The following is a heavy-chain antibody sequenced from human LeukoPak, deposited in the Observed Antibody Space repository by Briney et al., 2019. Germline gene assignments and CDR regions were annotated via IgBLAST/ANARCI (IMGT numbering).Heavy chain of an antibody. D-gene: IGHD3-10*02. J-gene: IGHJ6*02. CDR1: GFTFSNTW. V-gene: IGHV3-15*07. CDR2: IKSEIDGGAT. CDR3: ARCSGSYCYYYGMDV. Sequence: GGSLRLSCAASGFTFSNTWMNWVRQAPGKGLEWVGRIKSEIDGGATDYAAPVQGRFTISRDDSQATLYLQMNSLRAEDTAVYYCARCSGSYCYYYGMDVWGQGTTVTVSS.